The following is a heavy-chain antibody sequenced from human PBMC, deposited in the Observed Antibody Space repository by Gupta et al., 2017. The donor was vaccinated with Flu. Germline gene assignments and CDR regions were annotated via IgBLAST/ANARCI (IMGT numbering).Heavy chain of an antibody. D-gene: IGHD2-2*01. CDR2: IYYSGST. CDR1: GGSISSYY. CDR3: AREDCSSTSCSMATFDY. V-gene: IGHV4-59*01. J-gene: IGHJ4*02. Sequence: QVQLQESGPGLVKPSETLSLTCTVSGGSISSYYWSWIRQPPGKGLEWIGYIYYSGSTNYNPSLKSRVTISVDTSKNQFSLKLSSVTAADTAVYYCAREDCSSTSCSMATFDYWGQGTLVTVSS.